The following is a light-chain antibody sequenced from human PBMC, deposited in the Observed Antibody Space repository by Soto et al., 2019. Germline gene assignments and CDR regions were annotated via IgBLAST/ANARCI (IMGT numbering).Light chain of an antibody. CDR3: QQSYSTPWT. J-gene: IGKJ1*01. Sequence: DIQMIQSPSSVSASVGDRITITCRASQSISSYLNWYQQKPGKAPKLLIYAASSLQSGVPSRFSGSGSGTDFTLTISSLQPEDFATYYCQQSYSTPWTFGQGTRWIS. CDR1: QSISSY. CDR2: AAS. V-gene: IGKV1-39*01.